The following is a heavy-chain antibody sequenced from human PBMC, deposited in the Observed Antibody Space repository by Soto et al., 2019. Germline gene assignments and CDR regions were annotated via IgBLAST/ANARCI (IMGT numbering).Heavy chain of an antibody. CDR3: ARLYCTTSTCESWFDP. CDR1: GYTFTTFW. D-gene: IGHD2-2*01. J-gene: IGHJ5*02. Sequence: GESLKISCTGFGYTFTTFWISWVRQMPGKGLEWMGRIDPRDSYVNYSPSFQGHVTISVDKSISTAYLQWGSLKASDTAMYYCARLYCTTSTCESWFDPWGQGTLVTVSS. V-gene: IGHV5-10-1*01. CDR2: IDPRDSYV.